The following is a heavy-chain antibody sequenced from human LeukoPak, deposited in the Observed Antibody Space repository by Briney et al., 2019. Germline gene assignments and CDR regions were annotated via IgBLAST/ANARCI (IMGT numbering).Heavy chain of an antibody. D-gene: IGHD6-13*01. CDR2: ISGSGGST. Sequence: GSLRLSCAASGFTFSSYAMSWVRQAPGKGLEWVSAISGSGGSTYYADSVKGRFTISRDNSKNTLYRQMNSLRAEDTAVYYCAKPSAQGGSSWYDYWGQGTLVTVSS. V-gene: IGHV3-23*01. CDR1: GFTFSSYA. J-gene: IGHJ4*02. CDR3: AKPSAQGGSSWYDY.